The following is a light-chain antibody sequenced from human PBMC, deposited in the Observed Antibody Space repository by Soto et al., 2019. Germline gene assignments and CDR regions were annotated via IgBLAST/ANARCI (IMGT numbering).Light chain of an antibody. V-gene: IGKV3-15*01. CDR3: QQYRNWPRT. CDR1: QSVDIN. Sequence: EIVLTQSPATLSVSPGDRVTLSCRASQSVDINLAWYQQRPGQAPRLLVYGASTKATDMPGRFSGRGSGTEFTLTINNLQSEEFAVYYCQQYRNWPRTVGQGTKVDIK. J-gene: IGKJ1*01. CDR2: GAS.